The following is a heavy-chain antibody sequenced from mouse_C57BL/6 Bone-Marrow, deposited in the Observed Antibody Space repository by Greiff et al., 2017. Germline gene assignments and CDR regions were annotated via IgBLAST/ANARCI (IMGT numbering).Heavy chain of an antibody. CDR1: GYTFTSYD. CDR3: ARSRNWDGNWDFDV. J-gene: IGHJ1*03. D-gene: IGHD4-1*01. V-gene: IGHV1-85*01. CDR2: IYPRGGST. Sequence: QVQLQQSGPELVKPGASVKLSCTASGYTFTSYDINWVQQTPGQGLEWIGWIYPRGGSTKYTEKFKGQATLTVDTSSGTAYMELHSLTAEDSAVYFCARSRNWDGNWDFDVWGTGTTVTVAS.